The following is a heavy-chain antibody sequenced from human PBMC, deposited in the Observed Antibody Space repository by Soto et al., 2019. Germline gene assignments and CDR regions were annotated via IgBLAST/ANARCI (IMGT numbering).Heavy chain of an antibody. CDR2: INPGNGNT. Sequence: QVQVVQSGAEVKKPGASVKVSCNASGYTFTSYAMHWVRQAPGQRLEWMGWINPGNGNTKNSQKFQGRVTITRDTFASTAYMELSSLRSEDTAVYYCARGASSVTTFYFDLWGRGTLVTVSS. V-gene: IGHV1-3*01. CDR1: GYTFTSYA. J-gene: IGHJ2*01. CDR3: ARGASSVTTFYFDL. D-gene: IGHD4-17*01.